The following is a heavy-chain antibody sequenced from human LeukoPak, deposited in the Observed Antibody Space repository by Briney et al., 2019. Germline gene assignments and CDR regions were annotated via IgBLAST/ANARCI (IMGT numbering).Heavy chain of an antibody. J-gene: IGHJ4*02. V-gene: IGHV4-39*01. CDR2: IYYSGTT. Sequence: PSETLSLTCTVSGGSISSSNYYWGWIRQPPGKGLEWIGSIYYSGTTYYSSSLQSRVIISVDTSKNQFSLKLSSVTATDTAVYYCARHEAQDFDYWGQGTLVTVSS. CDR3: ARHEAQDFDY. CDR1: GGSISSSNYY.